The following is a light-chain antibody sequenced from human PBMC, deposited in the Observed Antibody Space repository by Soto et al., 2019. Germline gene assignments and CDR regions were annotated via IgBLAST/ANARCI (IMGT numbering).Light chain of an antibody. CDR1: QSISSNS. J-gene: IGKJ5*01. Sequence: EIVLTHSQATLSLSPCERATLSYSASQSISSNSLAWYQQKPGQAPRLFIYGASSRATGIPDRFIGSGSGTHFTLTISRLEPEDFALYYCQQYGSSPRISFGQGTRLE. CDR3: QQYGSSPRIS. V-gene: IGKV3-20*01. CDR2: GAS.